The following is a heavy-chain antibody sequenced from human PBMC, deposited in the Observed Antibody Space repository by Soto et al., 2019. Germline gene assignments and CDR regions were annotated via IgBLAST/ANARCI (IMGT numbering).Heavy chain of an antibody. V-gene: IGHV4-31*03. CDR2: IYSSGST. CDR1: GGSISSGGYY. Sequence: QVQLQESGPGLVKPSQTLSLTCTVSGGSISSGGYYWSWIRQHPGKGLAWIGYIYSSGSTYYTPSLKSRVPISVDTSKNQISLKLSSVPAADTAVYYCARVSCDSDHCDIWCQGTKVTFSS. D-gene: IGHD2-21*02. CDR3: ARVSCDSDHCDI. J-gene: IGHJ3*02.